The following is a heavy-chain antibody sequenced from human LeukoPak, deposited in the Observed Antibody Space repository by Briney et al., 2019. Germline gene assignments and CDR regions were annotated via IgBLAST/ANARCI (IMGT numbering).Heavy chain of an antibody. V-gene: IGHV4-39*01. J-gene: IGHJ6*03. CDR3: ARRSVVPYYYYYMDV. CDR1: GGSISSSSYY. D-gene: IGHD4-23*01. CDR2: IYYSGST. Sequence: SETLSLTCTVSGGSISSSSYYWGWIRQPPGKGLEWIGSIYYSGSTYYNPSLKSRVTISVDTSKNQFSLKLSSVTAADTAVYYCARRSVVPYYYYYMDVWGKGTTVTVSS.